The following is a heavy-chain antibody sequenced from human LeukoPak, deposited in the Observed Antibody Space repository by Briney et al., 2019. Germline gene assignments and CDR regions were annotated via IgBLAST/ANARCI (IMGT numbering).Heavy chain of an antibody. Sequence: SETLSLTCTVSGDSIRSRNYYWAWIRQPPGKRLEWIGSFVYTGVYYNPSLESRVTISIDTSKNQFSLKLRSLTAADTAVYFCAALRTPVMTTVNWGQGTLVTVSS. D-gene: IGHD1-1*01. J-gene: IGHJ4*02. CDR2: FVYTGV. CDR3: AALRTPVMTTVN. V-gene: IGHV4-39*07. CDR1: GDSIRSRNYY.